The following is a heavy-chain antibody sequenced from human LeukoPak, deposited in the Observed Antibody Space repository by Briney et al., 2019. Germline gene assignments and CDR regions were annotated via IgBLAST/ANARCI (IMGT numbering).Heavy chain of an antibody. Sequence: PGGSLRLSCAASGFTFIDHYMDWARRAPGSGPEWDALVRNKANSSTPEHAASVKGRFTSSRDDSKNSLYLQMNSLKTEDTAVYYCARNTLSFRGVNMIGNYYYMDVWGKGTTVTVSS. CDR3: ARNTLSFRGVNMIGNYYYMDV. D-gene: IGHD3-10*01. CDR1: GFTFIDHY. CDR2: VRNKANSSTP. J-gene: IGHJ6*03. V-gene: IGHV3-72*01.